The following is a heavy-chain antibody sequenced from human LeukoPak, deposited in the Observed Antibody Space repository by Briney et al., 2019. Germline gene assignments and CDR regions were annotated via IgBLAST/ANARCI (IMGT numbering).Heavy chain of an antibody. Sequence: KPSQTLSLTCTVSGGSISSGGYYWSWIRQHPGKGLEWIGYIYYSGSTYYNPSLKSRVTISVDTSKNQFSLKLSSVTAADTAVYYCARDGPRDALDIWGQGTMATVSS. CDR2: IYYSGST. CDR1: GGSISSGGYY. J-gene: IGHJ3*02. CDR3: ARDGPRDALDI. V-gene: IGHV4-31*03.